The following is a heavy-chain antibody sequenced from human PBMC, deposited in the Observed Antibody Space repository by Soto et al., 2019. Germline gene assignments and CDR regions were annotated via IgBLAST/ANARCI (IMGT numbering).Heavy chain of an antibody. CDR2: ISYDGSDR. CDR3: ARATNYYYAMDV. J-gene: IGHJ6*02. CDR1: GFTFISYG. V-gene: IGHV3-33*05. D-gene: IGHD1-1*01. Sequence: TGGSLRLSCAASGFTFISYGMHWVRQAPGKGLQWVAFISYDGSDRYYEDSVKGRFTISRGNSKNTLYLQINSLRAEDTAVYYCARATNYYYAMDVWGQGTTVTVSS.